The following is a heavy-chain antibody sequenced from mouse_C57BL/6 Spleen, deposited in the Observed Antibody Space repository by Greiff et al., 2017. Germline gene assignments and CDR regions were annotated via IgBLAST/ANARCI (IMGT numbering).Heavy chain of an antibody. CDR2: IDPEDGDT. CDR1: GFNIKDYY. Sequence: VHVQQSGAELVKPGASVKLSCTASGFNIKDYYMHWVKQRTEQGLEWIGRIDPEDGDTKYAPKFQGKATITADTSSNTAYLQLSSLTSDDTAVYYCAREVVATGLDYWGQGTTLTVAS. CDR3: AREVVATGLDY. V-gene: IGHV14-2*01. D-gene: IGHD1-1*01. J-gene: IGHJ2*01.